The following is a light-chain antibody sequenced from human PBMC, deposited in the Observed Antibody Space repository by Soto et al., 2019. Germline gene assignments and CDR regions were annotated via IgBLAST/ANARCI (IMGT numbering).Light chain of an antibody. CDR1: QSISSY. CDR2: AAS. V-gene: IGKV1-39*01. J-gene: IGKJ5*01. CDR3: QQSYSTPIT. Sequence: SQMTQSPSSLSACVGGRVAVTCRASQSISSYFNWYQQTPGKAPKLLIYAASSLQSGVPSRFSGSGSGTDFTLTISSLQPEDFATYYCQQSYSTPITFGQGTRLEIK.